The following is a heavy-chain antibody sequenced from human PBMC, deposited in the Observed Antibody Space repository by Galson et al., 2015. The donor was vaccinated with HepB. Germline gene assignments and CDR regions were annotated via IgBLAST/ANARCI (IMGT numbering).Heavy chain of an antibody. CDR3: ARGSDY. J-gene: IGHJ4*02. CDR1: GFTFSSYW. Sequence: SLRLSCAASGFTFSSYWMHWVRQVPGKGLECVSRIYNDSSTMHYADSVKDRFTISRDNAKNSLYLQMNSLRAEDTAVYYCARGSDYWGQGTLVTVSS. V-gene: IGHV3-48*04. CDR2: IYNDSSTM.